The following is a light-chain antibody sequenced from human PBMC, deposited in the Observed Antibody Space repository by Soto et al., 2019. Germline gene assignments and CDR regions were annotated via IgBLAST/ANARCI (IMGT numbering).Light chain of an antibody. CDR1: SSDVGGYNY. CDR2: EVS. J-gene: IGLJ2*01. V-gene: IGLV2-14*01. Sequence: QSVLTQPASVSGSPGQSITISCTGTSSDVGGYNYVSWYQQHPGKAPRLMISEVSNRPSGISDRFSGSKSGNTASLTISGLQAEDEADYYCSSYVSSSTLVIFGGGTKVTVL. CDR3: SSYVSSSTLVI.